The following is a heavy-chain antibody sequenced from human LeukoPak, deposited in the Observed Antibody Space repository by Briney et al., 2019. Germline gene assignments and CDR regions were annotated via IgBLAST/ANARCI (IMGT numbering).Heavy chain of an antibody. CDR2: ISGSGGST. D-gene: IGHD6-19*01. CDR3: AKDKKSVAGTRENWFDP. Sequence: PGGSLRLSCAASGFTFSSYAMSWVRQAPGKGLEWVSAISGSGGSTYYADSVKGRFTISRDNSKNTLYLQMNSLRAEDTAVYYCAKDKKSVAGTRENWFDPWGQGTLVTVSS. V-gene: IGHV3-23*01. J-gene: IGHJ5*02. CDR1: GFTFSSYA.